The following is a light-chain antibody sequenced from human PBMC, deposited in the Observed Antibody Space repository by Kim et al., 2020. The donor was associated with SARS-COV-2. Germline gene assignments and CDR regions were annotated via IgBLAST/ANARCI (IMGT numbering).Light chain of an antibody. CDR3: QKYNSAPPLT. Sequence: DIQMTQSPSSLSASVGDRVTITCRASQGISNYLAWYQQKPGKVPKLLIFAASTLQSGVPSRFSGSGSGTDFTLTISSLQPEDVATYYCQKYNSAPPLTFGGGTKVDIK. CDR1: QGISNY. J-gene: IGKJ4*01. V-gene: IGKV1-27*01. CDR2: AAS.